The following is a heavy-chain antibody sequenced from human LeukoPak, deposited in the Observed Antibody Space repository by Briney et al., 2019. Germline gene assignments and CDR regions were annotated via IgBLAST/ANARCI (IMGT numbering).Heavy chain of an antibody. D-gene: IGHD3-22*01. V-gene: IGHV3-20*04. CDR2: INWIGGNT. J-gene: IGHJ3*02. CDR3: ARGAAGVYDRSGYYRPDAFDI. Sequence: PGGSLRLSGVASGFTFEVYGMSWVRQPPRKGLEWVSVINWIGGNTAYAASGKGRITTSRDNTNNSLYLQMNSLRAEETALHCCARGAAGVYDRSGYYRPDAFDIWGEGTMVSLPS. CDR1: GFTFEVYG.